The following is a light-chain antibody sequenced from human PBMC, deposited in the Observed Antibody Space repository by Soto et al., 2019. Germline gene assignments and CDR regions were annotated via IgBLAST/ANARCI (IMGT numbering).Light chain of an antibody. V-gene: IGKV1-33*01. CDR2: DAS. J-gene: IGKJ1*01. CDR1: QDIRKS. CDR3: HQYDNLPWT. Sequence: DLQMTQSPSSLSASVGDRVTITCQASQDIRKSLNWYQQKPGKAPNLLIYDASNLEIGVPSRFSGSGSGALFVLTISSLQPEDFATYYCHQYDNLPWTFGQGTRVEIK.